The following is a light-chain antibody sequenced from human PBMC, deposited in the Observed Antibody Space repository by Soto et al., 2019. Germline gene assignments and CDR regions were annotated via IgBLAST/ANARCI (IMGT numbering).Light chain of an antibody. Sequence: DIQITQSPSTLSASVGGRVAITCRASQSISTYLAWYQQKPGKAPKLLIYKASSLESGVPSRFSGSGSGAEFTLTISSLQPDDFATYYCQQYNTYSRTFGQGTKVDIK. J-gene: IGKJ1*01. V-gene: IGKV1-5*03. CDR3: QQYNTYSRT. CDR1: QSISTY. CDR2: KAS.